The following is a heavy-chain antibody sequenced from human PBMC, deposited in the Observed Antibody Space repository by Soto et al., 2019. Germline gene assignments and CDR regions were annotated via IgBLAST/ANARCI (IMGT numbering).Heavy chain of an antibody. D-gene: IGHD3-16*01. Sequence: PSETLSRTWAVSGDSVSNDNYYWSWIRQPPGKGLEWIGYIYYSGTTNYNSYLKSRLSLSVDMSKNQFSLKLASVTAADTAVYFCARSQRGRTAFTFDYWGQGALVTVSS. V-gene: IGHV4-61*01. J-gene: IGHJ4*02. CDR1: GDSVSNDNYY. CDR3: ARSQRGRTAFTFDY. CDR2: IYYSGTT.